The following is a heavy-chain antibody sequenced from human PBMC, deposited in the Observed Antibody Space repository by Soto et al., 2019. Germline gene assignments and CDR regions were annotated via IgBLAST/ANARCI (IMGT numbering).Heavy chain of an antibody. CDR1: GGSISSYY. Sequence: QVQLQESGPGLVKPSETLSLTCTVSGGSISSYYWSWIRQPPGKGLEWIGYIYYSGSTNYNPSLKSQTTRSVDPSKNQCSLKLSSVTAADTAVYYCARGLRYFDPVDYWGQGTLVTVSS. J-gene: IGHJ4*02. V-gene: IGHV4-59*01. CDR3: ARGLRYFDPVDY. CDR2: IYYSGST. D-gene: IGHD3-9*01.